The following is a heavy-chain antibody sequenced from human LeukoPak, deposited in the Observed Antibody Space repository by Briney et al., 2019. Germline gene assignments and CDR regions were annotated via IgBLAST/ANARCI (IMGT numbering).Heavy chain of an antibody. CDR2: ISSSSSTI. D-gene: IGHD5-18*01. CDR1: GFSFSNYS. CDR3: AHSLVDY. Sequence: GGSLRLSCVATGFSFSNYSMNWVRQAPGKGLEWVSYISSSSSTIYYADSVKGRFTISRDNAKNSLYLQMNSLRAEGTAVYYCAHSLVDYWGQGTLVTVSS. V-gene: IGHV3-48*01. J-gene: IGHJ4*02.